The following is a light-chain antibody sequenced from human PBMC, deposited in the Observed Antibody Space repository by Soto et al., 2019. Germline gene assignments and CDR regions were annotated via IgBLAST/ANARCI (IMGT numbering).Light chain of an antibody. CDR2: GAS. Sequence: EIVMTQSPATLSVSPGERATLSCRASQSVSSNLAWYQQKRGQAPRLLIYGASTRATGIPARFSGSRSGTACTLTLTSLQSEDFAVYYCQQYNNWWTFGQGTKVEIK. CDR1: QSVSSN. CDR3: QQYNNWWT. V-gene: IGKV3-15*01. J-gene: IGKJ1*01.